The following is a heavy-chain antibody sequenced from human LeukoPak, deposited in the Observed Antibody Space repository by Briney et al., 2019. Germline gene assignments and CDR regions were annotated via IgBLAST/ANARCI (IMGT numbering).Heavy chain of an antibody. CDR1: GGSISSYY. J-gene: IGHJ4*02. Sequence: SETLSLTCTVSGGSISSYYWSWIRQPPGKGLEWIGYIYYSGSTNYNPSLKSRVTISVDTSKNQFSLKLSSVTAADTAVYYCARENLPHQIDYWGQGTLVTVSS. CDR2: IYYSGST. CDR3: ARENLPHQIDY. V-gene: IGHV4-59*01.